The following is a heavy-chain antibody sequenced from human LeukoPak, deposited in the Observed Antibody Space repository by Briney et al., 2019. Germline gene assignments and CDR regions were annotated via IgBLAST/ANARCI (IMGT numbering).Heavy chain of an antibody. CDR3: ARAGYDDYGDYVNY. J-gene: IGHJ4*02. CDR1: GFTFSSYS. Sequence: GGSLRLSCAAPGFTFSSYSMNWVRQAPGKGLEWVSSISSSSSYIYYADSVKGRFTISRDNAKNSLYLQMNSLRAEDTAVYYCARAGYDDYGDYVNYWGQGTLVTVSS. CDR2: ISSSSSYI. V-gene: IGHV3-21*01. D-gene: IGHD4-17*01.